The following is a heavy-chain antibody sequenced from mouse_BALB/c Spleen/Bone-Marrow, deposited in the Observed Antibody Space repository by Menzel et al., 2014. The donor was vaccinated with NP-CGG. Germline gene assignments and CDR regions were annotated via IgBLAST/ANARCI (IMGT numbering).Heavy chain of an antibody. Sequence: DVMLVESGGGLVQPGGSRKLSCAASGFIFSSFGMHWVRQAPEKGLEWVAYISSGSSTIYYADTVKGRFTISRDNPKNTLFLQMTSLRSEDTAMYYCAREGDYGNYWYFDVWGAGTTVTVSS. V-gene: IGHV5-17*02. J-gene: IGHJ1*01. D-gene: IGHD2-1*01. CDR3: AREGDYGNYWYFDV. CDR1: GFIFSSFG. CDR2: ISSGSSTI.